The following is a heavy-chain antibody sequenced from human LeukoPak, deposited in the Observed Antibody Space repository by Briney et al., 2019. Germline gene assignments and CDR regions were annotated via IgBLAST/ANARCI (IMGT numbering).Heavy chain of an antibody. J-gene: IGHJ4*02. D-gene: IGHD3-9*01. V-gene: IGHV3-23*01. CDR1: GFTFSSYA. CDR2: ISGSGGST. CDR3: AKCPRSSYYDVLTGYYAAFDY. Sequence: GGSLRLSCAASGFTFSSYAMSWVRQAPGKGLEWVSAISGSGGSTYYADSVKGRFTISRDNSKNTLYLQMNSLRAEDTAVYYCAKCPRSSYYDVLTGYYAAFDYWGQGTLVTVSS.